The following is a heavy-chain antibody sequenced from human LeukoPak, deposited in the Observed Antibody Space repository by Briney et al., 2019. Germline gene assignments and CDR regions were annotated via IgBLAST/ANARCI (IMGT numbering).Heavy chain of an antibody. CDR2: VNSDGSYT. CDR1: GFTFSSYW. V-gene: IGHV3-74*01. CDR3: ARDLLDESSGSGYDAFDV. Sequence: GRSLRLSCAASGFTFSSYWMHWVRQVPGKGPVWVSRVNSDGSYTSYGDSVRGRFTISRDNAKDTLYLQMNSLRPDDTAVYYCARDLLDESSGSGYDAFDVWGPGAMVTVSS. D-gene: IGHD3-22*01. J-gene: IGHJ3*01.